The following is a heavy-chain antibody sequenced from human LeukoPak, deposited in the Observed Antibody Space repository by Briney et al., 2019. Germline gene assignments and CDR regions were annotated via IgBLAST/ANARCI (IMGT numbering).Heavy chain of an antibody. D-gene: IGHD2-2*01. CDR1: GFTFDDYA. J-gene: IGHJ6*03. Sequence: PGGSLRLSCAASGFTFDDYAMHWVRQAPGKGLEWVSGISWNSGSIGYADSVKGRFTISRDNAKNSLYLQMNSLRAEDTALYYCAKEHIVVVPQLLGTRYYYYYYMDVWGKGTTVTISS. CDR2: ISWNSGSI. V-gene: IGHV3-9*01. CDR3: AKEHIVVVPQLLGTRYYYYYYMDV.